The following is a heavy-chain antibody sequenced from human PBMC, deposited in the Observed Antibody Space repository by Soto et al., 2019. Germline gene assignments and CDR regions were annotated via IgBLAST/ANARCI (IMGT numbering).Heavy chain of an antibody. CDR3: ASRDYYYGMDV. CDR1: GGSISSYY. D-gene: IGHD3-10*01. Sequence: SETLSLTCTVSGGSISSYYWSWIRQPPGKGLEWIGEINHSGSTNYNPSLKSRVTISVDTSKNQFSLKLSSVTAADTAVYYCASRDYYYGMDVWGQGTAVTVSS. CDR2: INHSGST. V-gene: IGHV4-34*01. J-gene: IGHJ6*02.